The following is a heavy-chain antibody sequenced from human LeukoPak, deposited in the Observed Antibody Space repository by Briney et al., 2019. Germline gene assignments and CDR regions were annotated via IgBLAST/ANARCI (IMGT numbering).Heavy chain of an antibody. CDR3: ASIPSWEAHYDFWSGYRPYFDY. Sequence: GGSLRLSCAASGFTFSSYAMSWVRQAPGKGLEWVSAISGSGGSTYYADSVKGRFTISRDNAKNSLYPQMNSLRAEDTAVYYCASIPSWEAHYDFWSGYRPYFDYWGQGTLVTVSS. D-gene: IGHD3-3*01. J-gene: IGHJ4*02. V-gene: IGHV3-23*01. CDR1: GFTFSSYA. CDR2: ISGSGGST.